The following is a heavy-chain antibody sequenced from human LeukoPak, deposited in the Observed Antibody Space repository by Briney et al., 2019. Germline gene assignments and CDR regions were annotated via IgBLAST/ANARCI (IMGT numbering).Heavy chain of an antibody. CDR3: ARAYRDALDI. CDR2: ISHSSSYI. CDR1: GFTFSTYT. Sequence: GGSLRLSCAASGFTFSTYTMNWVRQAPGKGLEWVSSISHSSSYIYYADSVKGRFTISRDNAKNSLYLQMNSLRAEDTAVYYCARAYRDALDIWGQETMVTVSS. J-gene: IGHJ3*02. V-gene: IGHV3-21*01.